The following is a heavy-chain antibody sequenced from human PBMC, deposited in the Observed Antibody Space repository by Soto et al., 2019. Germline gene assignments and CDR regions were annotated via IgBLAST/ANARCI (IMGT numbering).Heavy chain of an antibody. Sequence: QVQLVQSGAEVKKPGASVKVSCKASGYTFTSYGISWVRQAPGQGLEWMGWISAYNGNTNYAQKLQGRVTMTTDTSTSPACMELGSLRSDDTAVYYCARQPVSYYDSSGYYSYWVQGTLVTVSS. CDR3: ARQPVSYYDSSGYYSY. CDR2: ISAYNGNT. CDR1: GYTFTSYG. J-gene: IGHJ4*02. D-gene: IGHD3-22*01. V-gene: IGHV1-18*04.